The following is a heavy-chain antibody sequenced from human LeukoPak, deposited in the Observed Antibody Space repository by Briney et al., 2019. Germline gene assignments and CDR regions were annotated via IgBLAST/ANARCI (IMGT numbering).Heavy chain of an antibody. J-gene: IGHJ6*02. Sequence: GGSLRLSCAASGFTFSSYGMHWVRQAPGKGLEWVAFIRYDGSNKYYADSVKGRFTISRDNSKNTLYPQMNSLRAEDTAVYYCAKDLEYCSSTSCYDYYYGMDVWGQGTTVTVSS. CDR1: GFTFSSYG. V-gene: IGHV3-30*02. CDR2: IRYDGSNK. D-gene: IGHD2-2*01. CDR3: AKDLEYCSSTSCYDYYYGMDV.